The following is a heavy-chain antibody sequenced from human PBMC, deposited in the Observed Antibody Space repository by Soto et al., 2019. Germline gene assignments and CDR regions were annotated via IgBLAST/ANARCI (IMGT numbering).Heavy chain of an antibody. V-gene: IGHV4-39*01. J-gene: IGHJ5*02. CDR3: ARSDIVGVPATFDP. CDR1: GGSISSSIYY. CDR2: IYYSGST. Sequence: QLQLQESGPGLVKPSETLSLTCTVSGGSISSSIYYWGWIRQPPGKGLEWIGSIYYSGSTYYNPSLKSRVTISVDTSKSQFSLKLSAVTAADTAVYYCARSDIVGVPATFDPWGQGTLVTVSS. D-gene: IGHD2-2*01.